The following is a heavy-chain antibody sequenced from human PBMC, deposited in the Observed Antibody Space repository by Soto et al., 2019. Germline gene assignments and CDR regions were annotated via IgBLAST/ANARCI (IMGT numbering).Heavy chain of an antibody. J-gene: IGHJ5*02. CDR2: IDPSGGGT. V-gene: IGHV1-46*01. D-gene: IGHD2-15*01. CDR3: ARDRVDCSGGNCWRSVEDT. Sequence: QVQLVQSGAEVKKPGASVKVSCKASGYTFTSYYMHWVRQAPGQGLEWMGIIDPSGGGTSYAQKFXGRLNMTRDTSXXXVXXELSSLRSEDTAVYYCARDRVDCSGGNCWRSVEDTWGQGTLVTVSS. CDR1: GYTFTSYY.